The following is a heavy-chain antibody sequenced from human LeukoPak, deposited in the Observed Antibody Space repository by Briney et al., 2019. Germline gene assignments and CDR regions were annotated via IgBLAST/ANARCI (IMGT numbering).Heavy chain of an antibody. CDR3: ARSIFGWFDP. Sequence: SETLSLTCAVSGGSISSGGYSWSWIRQPPGKGLEWIGYIYHSGSTYYNPSLKSRVTISVDTSKNQFSLKLSSVTAADTAVYYCARSIFGWFDPWGQGTLVTVSS. V-gene: IGHV4-30-2*01. J-gene: IGHJ5*02. CDR1: GGSISSGGYS. D-gene: IGHD3-3*01. CDR2: IYHSGST.